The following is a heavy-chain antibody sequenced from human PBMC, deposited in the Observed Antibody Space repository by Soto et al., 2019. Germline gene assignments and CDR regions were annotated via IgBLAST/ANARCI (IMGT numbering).Heavy chain of an antibody. CDR3: AKDWAFRYASGKKAWFDL. Sequence: TSETLSLTCAAYGGSFSGYYWTWIRQPPGTGLEWIGEINHSGSTNYNPSLKSRVTISVDTSKNQFSLKLTSVTAADTAVYYCAKDWAFRYASGKKAWFDLWGQGTLVTVSS. CDR1: GGSFSGYY. D-gene: IGHD3-16*01. V-gene: IGHV4-34*01. CDR2: INHSGST. J-gene: IGHJ5*02.